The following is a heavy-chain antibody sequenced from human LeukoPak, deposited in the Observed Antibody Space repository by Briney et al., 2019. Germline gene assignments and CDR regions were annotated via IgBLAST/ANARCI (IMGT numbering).Heavy chain of an antibody. V-gene: IGHV3-30-3*01. Sequence: GRSLRLSCAASGCTFSSYAMHWVRQAPDKGLEWMAVISYDGGTTYDADSVQGRSTISRDNSNSTLYLQMNSLKIEDTAVYYCARAVVRGVTLDYWGQGTLVTVSS. CDR3: ARAVVRGVTLDY. CDR2: ISYDGGTT. D-gene: IGHD3-10*01. J-gene: IGHJ4*02. CDR1: GCTFSSYA.